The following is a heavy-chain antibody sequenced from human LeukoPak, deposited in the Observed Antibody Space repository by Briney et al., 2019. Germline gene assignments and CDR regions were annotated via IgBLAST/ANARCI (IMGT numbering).Heavy chain of an antibody. V-gene: IGHV5-51*01. CDR2: IYPGDSDT. CDR1: GYHFSTYW. Sequence: GGSLQISCQGSGYHFSTYWIAWVRRLPGKGLEWMGIIYPGDSDTTYSPSFHGQVTISADKSIGTAYLQWSSLKASDTAIYYCARPSVAGATDGVIDYWGQGTLVTVSS. D-gene: IGHD1-26*01. J-gene: IGHJ4*02. CDR3: ARPSVAGATDGVIDY.